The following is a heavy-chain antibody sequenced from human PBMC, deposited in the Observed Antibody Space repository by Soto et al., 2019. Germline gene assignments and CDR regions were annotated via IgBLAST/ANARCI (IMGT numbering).Heavy chain of an antibody. CDR1: GYTFTSYA. CDR3: ARCPDFWRGYLDY. D-gene: IGHD3-3*01. J-gene: IGHJ4*02. CDR2: INAGNGNT. V-gene: IGHV1-3*01. Sequence: GASVKVSCKASGYTFTSYAMHWVRQAPGQRLEWMGWINAGNGNTKYSQKFQGRVTITRDTSASTAYMELSSLRSEDTAVYYCARCPDFWRGYLDYRGQGTLVTGSS.